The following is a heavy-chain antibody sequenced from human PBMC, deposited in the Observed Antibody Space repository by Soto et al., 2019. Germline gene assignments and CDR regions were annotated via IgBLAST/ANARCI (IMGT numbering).Heavy chain of an antibody. Sequence: ASLKVSCKASGYTLTSYYMHWLRHAPEQGLEWMGIINPSGGSTSYAQKFQGRVTMTRDTSTSTVYMELSSLRSEDTAVYYCAREHEEEVGATSKLNAFDIWGQGTMVTVSS. J-gene: IGHJ3*02. CDR3: AREHEEEVGATSKLNAFDI. V-gene: IGHV1-46*01. CDR1: GYTLTSYY. CDR2: INPSGGST. D-gene: IGHD1-26*01.